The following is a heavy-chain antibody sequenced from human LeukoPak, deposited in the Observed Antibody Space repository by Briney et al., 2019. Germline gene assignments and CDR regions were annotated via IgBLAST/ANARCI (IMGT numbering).Heavy chain of an antibody. D-gene: IGHD6-6*01. CDR1: GFTFSSYA. V-gene: IGHV3-23*01. J-gene: IGHJ4*02. Sequence: PGGSLRLSCAASGFTFSSYAMSWVRQAPGKGLEWVSGINWNGDNTGYADSVKGRFTISRDSSKNTLYLQMNSLRADDTAVYYCAKDHSSSSWDYWGQGTLVTVSS. CDR3: AKDHSSSSWDY. CDR2: INWNGDNT.